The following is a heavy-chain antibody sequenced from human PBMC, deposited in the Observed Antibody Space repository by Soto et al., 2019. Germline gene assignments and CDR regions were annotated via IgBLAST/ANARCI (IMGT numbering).Heavy chain of an antibody. D-gene: IGHD2-8*01. CDR2: ISGNGRNT. V-gene: IGHV3-23*01. Sequence: PGGSLVLSCATSEFPFSSNGMSLVRPAPGKGLDWVSGISGNGRNTYYADSVKGRFTISRDNSKNTVFLQMNSLRAEDTALYYCAKNGLSTSPSAIDSWGQGTLVTVSS. J-gene: IGHJ4*02. CDR3: AKNGLSTSPSAIDS. CDR1: EFPFSSNG.